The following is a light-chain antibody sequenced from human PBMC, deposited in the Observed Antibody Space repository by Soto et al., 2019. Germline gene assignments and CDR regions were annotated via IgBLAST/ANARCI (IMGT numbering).Light chain of an antibody. CDR1: QSVSSSN. Sequence: DIVLTQSPDTLSLSPGERATLSCRASQSVSSSNFAWYQQKPAQAPRLLIYGASRRAPGIPERFSGSGSGTDFTLTISRLEPEDFAVYYCHQRQSWPRTFGQGTKVDIK. CDR3: HQRQSWPRT. V-gene: IGKV3D-20*02. CDR2: GAS. J-gene: IGKJ1*01.